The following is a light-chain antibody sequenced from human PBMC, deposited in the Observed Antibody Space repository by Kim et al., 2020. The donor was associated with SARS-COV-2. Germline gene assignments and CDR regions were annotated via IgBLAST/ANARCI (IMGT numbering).Light chain of an antibody. J-gene: IGLJ2*01. CDR2: QDS. CDR1: KLGDKY. V-gene: IGLV3-1*01. Sequence: SPGQTARLTCSVDKLGDKYACWYQQKPGQSPVLVIYQDSKRPSGIPERFSGSNSGNTATLTISGTQAMDEADYYCQAWDSSTGGVFGGGTQLTVL. CDR3: QAWDSSTGGV.